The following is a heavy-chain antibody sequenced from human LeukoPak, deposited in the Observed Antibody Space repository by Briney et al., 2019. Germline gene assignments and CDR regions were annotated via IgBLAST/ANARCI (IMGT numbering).Heavy chain of an antibody. Sequence: SQTLSLTCAISGDSVSSNSAAWNWIRQSPSRGLEWLGRTDYRSKWYNDYAVSVKSRITINPDTSKNQFSLHLNSVTPEDTAVYYCARGYDTSGYYFGTHFDYWGQGTLVTVSS. V-gene: IGHV6-1*01. J-gene: IGHJ4*02. CDR3: ARGYDTSGYYFGTHFDY. CDR1: GDSVSSNSAA. D-gene: IGHD3-22*01. CDR2: TDYRSKWYN.